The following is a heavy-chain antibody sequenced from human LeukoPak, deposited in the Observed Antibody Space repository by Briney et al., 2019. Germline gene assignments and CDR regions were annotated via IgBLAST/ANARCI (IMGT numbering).Heavy chain of an antibody. CDR2: IYYSGST. CDR3: ARGWGDYYGSGSYYYYYYGMDV. V-gene: IGHV4-59*01. D-gene: IGHD3-10*01. Sequence: SETLSLTCTVSGGSISSYYWSWIRQPPGKGLEWIGYIYYSGSTNYNPSLKSRVTISVDTSKNQFSLKLRSVTAADTAVYYCARGWGDYYGSGSYYYYYYGMDVWGQGTTVTVSS. CDR1: GGSISSYY. J-gene: IGHJ6*02.